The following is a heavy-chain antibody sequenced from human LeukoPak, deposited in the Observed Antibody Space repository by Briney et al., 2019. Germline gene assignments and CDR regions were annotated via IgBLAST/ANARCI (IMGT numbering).Heavy chain of an antibody. CDR2: ISGSGGST. Sequence: GGSLRLSCAASGFTFSSYVMSWVRQAPGKGVEWVSAISGSGGSTYYADSVKGRFTISRDNSKNTLYLQMNSLRAEDTAVYYCAKRSSGGLPYCGGDCYLGIYFDYWGQGTLVTVSS. J-gene: IGHJ4*02. CDR3: AKRSSGGLPYCGGDCYLGIYFDY. D-gene: IGHD2-21*02. CDR1: GFTFSSYV. V-gene: IGHV3-23*01.